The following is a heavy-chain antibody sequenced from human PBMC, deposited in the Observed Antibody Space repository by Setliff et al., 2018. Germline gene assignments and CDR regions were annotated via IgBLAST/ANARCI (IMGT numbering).Heavy chain of an antibody. V-gene: IGHV3-74*01. Sequence: LRLSCVASGFTFSNHWMHWVRQAPGKGLVWVSRVNGDGSSTVYADSVKGRFTISRDNAENTLYLQMNSLRAEDTAVYYCASQYSVGWPPVDNWGQGTLVTVSS. CDR3: ASQYSVGWPPVDN. CDR1: GFTFSNHW. CDR2: VNGDGSST. J-gene: IGHJ4*02. D-gene: IGHD1-26*01.